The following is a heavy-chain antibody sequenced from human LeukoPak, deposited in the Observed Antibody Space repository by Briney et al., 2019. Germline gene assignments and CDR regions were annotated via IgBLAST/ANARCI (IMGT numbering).Heavy chain of an antibody. V-gene: IGHV4-39*01. Sequence: SETLSLTCTVSGGSISSSSYYWGWIRQPPGKGLEWIGSIYYSGSTYYNPSLKSRVTMSVDTSKNQFSLKLSSVTAADTAVYYCARLTSGSYYWGQGTLVTVSS. CDR1: GGSISSSSYY. D-gene: IGHD3-10*01. J-gene: IGHJ4*02. CDR3: ARLTSGSYY. CDR2: IYYSGST.